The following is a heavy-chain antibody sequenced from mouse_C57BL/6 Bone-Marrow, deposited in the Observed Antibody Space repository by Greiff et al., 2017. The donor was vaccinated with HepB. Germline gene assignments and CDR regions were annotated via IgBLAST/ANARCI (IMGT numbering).Heavy chain of an antibody. CDR2: IYPTSGNT. J-gene: IGHJ2*01. CDR1: GYTFTSYG. V-gene: IGHV1-81*01. CDR3: ARYGLRYPYYFDY. D-gene: IGHD1-1*01. Sequence: LVESGAELARPGASVKLSCKASGYTFTSYGISWVKQRTGQGLEWIGEIYPTSGNTYYNEKFKGKATLTADKSSSTAYMELRSLTSEDSAVYFCARYGLRYPYYFDYWGQGTTLTVSS.